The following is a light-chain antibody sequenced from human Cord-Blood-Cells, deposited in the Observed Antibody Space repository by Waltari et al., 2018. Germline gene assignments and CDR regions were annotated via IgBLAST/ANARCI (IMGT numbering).Light chain of an antibody. J-gene: IGLJ2*01. V-gene: IGLV2-14*01. CDR2: EVS. CDR3: SSYTSSSTLV. CDR1: RSDVGGYNN. Sequence: SALTQPAHVSGSPGQSFTISSTGSRSDVGGYNNAPGYPQQPGKAPKRMIYEVSNRPSGVSNRFSGSKSGNTASLTISGLQAEDEADYYCSSYTSSSTLVFGGGTKLTVL.